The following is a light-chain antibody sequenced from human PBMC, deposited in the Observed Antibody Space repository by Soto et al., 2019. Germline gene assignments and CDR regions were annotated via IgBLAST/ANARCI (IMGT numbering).Light chain of an antibody. V-gene: IGKV3-20*01. CDR1: QTISNTY. J-gene: IGKJ1*01. CDR3: QQYGSAPRT. CDR2: GAS. Sequence: EIVLTQSPGTLSLSPGETATLSCRASQTISNTYLAWYQQKPGQAPRLLIYGASTRATGIPGRFSGSGAGTDFTITVNRLEPEDFAVYYCQQYGSAPRTCGQGTKVEI.